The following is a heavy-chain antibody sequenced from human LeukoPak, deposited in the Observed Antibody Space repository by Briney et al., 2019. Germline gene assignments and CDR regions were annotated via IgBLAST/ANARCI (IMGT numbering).Heavy chain of an antibody. V-gene: IGHV3-21*01. CDR2: INSGNSNI. J-gene: IGHJ6*03. Sequence: GGALRLSCAASGFTFSSYEMNWVRQAPGKGLGWVSSINSGNSNIYYADSVKGRFTISRDNAKNLLYLQMNSLRAEDTAVYYCARRPRVVPAPSTNYYYYYMDVWGKGTTVTVSS. D-gene: IGHD2-2*01. CDR3: ARRPRVVPAPSTNYYYYYMDV. CDR1: GFTFSSYE.